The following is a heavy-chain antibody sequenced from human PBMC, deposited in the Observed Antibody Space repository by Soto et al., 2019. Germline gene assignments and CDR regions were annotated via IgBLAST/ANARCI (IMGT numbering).Heavy chain of an antibody. Sequence: PSETLSLTCTVSGGSISSYYWSWIRQPPGKGLEWIGYIYHSGSTNYNPSLKSRVTISVDTSKNQFSLKLSSVTAADTAVYYCARRWGSAADYWGQGTLVTVSS. CDR2: IYHSGST. CDR3: ARRWGSAADY. CDR1: GGSISSYY. D-gene: IGHD2-15*01. V-gene: IGHV4-59*08. J-gene: IGHJ4*02.